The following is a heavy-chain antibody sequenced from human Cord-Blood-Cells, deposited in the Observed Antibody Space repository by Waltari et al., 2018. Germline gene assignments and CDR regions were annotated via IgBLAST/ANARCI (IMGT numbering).Heavy chain of an antibody. CDR3: ARNREHTYYDFWSGYSFDY. V-gene: IGHV4-39*01. CDR2: IYYSGST. Sequence: QLQLQESGPGLVKPSETLSLTCTVSGGSISSSSYYWGWIRQPPGKGLEWIGSIYYSGSTYHNPSLKRRVTISVDTSKNQFSLKLSSVTAADTAVYYCARNREHTYYDFWSGYSFDYWGQGTLVTVSS. CDR1: GGSISSSSYY. D-gene: IGHD3-3*01. J-gene: IGHJ4*02.